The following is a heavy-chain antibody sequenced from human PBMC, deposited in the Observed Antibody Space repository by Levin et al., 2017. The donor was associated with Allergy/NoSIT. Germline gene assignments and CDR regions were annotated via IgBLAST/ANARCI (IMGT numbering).Heavy chain of an antibody. J-gene: IGHJ3*02. D-gene: IGHD4-11*01. Sequence: GESLKISCVASAFTLIDYSMSWVRQAPGKGLEWLSGISGSGKITYYADSVKGRFTISKDNSKNTLYLQMNSLRAGDTAVYFCVTHAQRSIHYSSDVYYSLAFDMWGPGTTVTVSS. CDR2: ISGSGKIT. CDR1: AFTLIDYS. V-gene: IGHV3-23*01. CDR3: VTHAQRSIHYSSDVYYSLAFDM.